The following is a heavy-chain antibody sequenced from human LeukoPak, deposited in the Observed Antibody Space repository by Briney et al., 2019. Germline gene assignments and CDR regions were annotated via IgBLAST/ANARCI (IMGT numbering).Heavy chain of an antibody. CDR1: GFTFSSYW. D-gene: IGHD6-13*01. J-gene: IGHJ4*02. Sequence: GGSLRLSCAASGFTFSSYWMHWVRQAPGKGLVWVSRINSDESSTSYADSVKGRFTISRDNAKNTLYLQMKSLRAEDTAVYYCASLEGYSSSWYPFDYWGQGTLVTVSS. CDR2: INSDESST. CDR3: ASLEGYSSSWYPFDY. V-gene: IGHV3-74*01.